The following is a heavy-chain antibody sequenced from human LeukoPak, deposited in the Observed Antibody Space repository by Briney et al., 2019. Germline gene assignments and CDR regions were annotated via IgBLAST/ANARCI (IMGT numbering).Heavy chain of an antibody. CDR3: ARGGGGNYVLDD. CDR2: IYSGGYT. CDR1: RFSVSSNY. D-gene: IGHD3-10*02. V-gene: IGHV3-53*01. Sequence: GGSLRLSCVVSRFSVSSNYMNWVRQAPWKGLEWVSVIYSGGYTYYADSVKGRFTISRDNSKNTLFLQMNSLTAEDTAIYYCARGGGGNYVLDDWGQGTLVTVSS. J-gene: IGHJ4*02.